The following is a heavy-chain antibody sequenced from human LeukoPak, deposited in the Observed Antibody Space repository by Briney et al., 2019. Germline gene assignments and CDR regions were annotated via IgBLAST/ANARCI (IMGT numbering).Heavy chain of an antibody. J-gene: IGHJ4*02. V-gene: IGHV3-30*04. D-gene: IGHD4-17*01. CDR2: ISYDGSNK. CDR3: AKDPHDYGDPKAD. Sequence: GGSLRLSCVVSGFTVTGYSMHWVRQAPGKGLEWVAVISYDGSNKYYADSVKGRFTISRDNSKNTLYLQMNSLRAEDTAVYYCAKDPHDYGDPKADWGQGTLVTVSS. CDR1: GFTVTGYS.